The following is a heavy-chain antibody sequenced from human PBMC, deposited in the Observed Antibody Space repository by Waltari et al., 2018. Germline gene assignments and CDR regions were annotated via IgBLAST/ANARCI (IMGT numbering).Heavy chain of an antibody. J-gene: IGHJ4*02. V-gene: IGHV3-48*01. CDR1: GFTFRSYS. Sequence: EVQLVESGGGLVQPGGSLRLSCAASGFTFRSYSMNWVRQAPGKGLEWVSYISSSSSTIYYADSVKGRVTITRDNAKNPLYLQTNGLSAEDTAVYYCASWALAARPEDDYWGQGTLVTVSS. D-gene: IGHD6-6*01. CDR3: ASWALAARPEDDY. CDR2: ISSSSSTI.